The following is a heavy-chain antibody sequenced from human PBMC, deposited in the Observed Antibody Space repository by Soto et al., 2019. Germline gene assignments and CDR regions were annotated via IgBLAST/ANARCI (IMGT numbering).Heavy chain of an antibody. CDR1: GYTFTSYA. CDR3: ARRSNYDILTGYYNDAFDI. Sequence: QVQLVQSGAEVKKPGASVKVSCKASGYTFTSYAMHWVRQAPGQRLEWMGWINAGNGNTKYSQKFQGRVTITRDTYASTAYMELSSLRSEDTAVYYCARRSNYDILTGYYNDAFDIWGQGTMVTVSS. V-gene: IGHV1-3*01. D-gene: IGHD3-9*01. J-gene: IGHJ3*02. CDR2: INAGNGNT.